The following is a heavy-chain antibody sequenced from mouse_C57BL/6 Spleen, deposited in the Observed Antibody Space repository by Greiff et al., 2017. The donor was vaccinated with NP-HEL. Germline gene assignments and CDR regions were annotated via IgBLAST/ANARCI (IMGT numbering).Heavy chain of an antibody. CDR1: GFTFSSYA. Sequence: EVQGVESGEGLVKPGGSLKLSCAASGFTFSSYAMSWVRQTPEKRLEWVAYISSGGDYIYYADTVKGRFTISRDNARNTLYLQMSSLKSEDTARYYCTRGTGTGYFDVWGTGTTVTVSS. CDR2: ISSGGDYI. J-gene: IGHJ1*03. V-gene: IGHV5-9-1*02. CDR3: TRGTGTGYFDV. D-gene: IGHD4-1*01.